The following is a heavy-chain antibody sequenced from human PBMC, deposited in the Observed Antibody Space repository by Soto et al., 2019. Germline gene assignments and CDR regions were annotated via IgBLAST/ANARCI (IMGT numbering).Heavy chain of an antibody. CDR2: IIPILGIA. V-gene: IGHV1-69*10. J-gene: IGHJ6*02. CDR3: ARDPGGNYYYYCMDV. D-gene: IGHD2-15*01. CDR1: GGTFSSYA. Sequence: ASVKVSCKASGGTFSSYAISWVRQAPGQGLEWMGGIIPILGIANYAQKFQGRVTITADKSTSTAYMELSSLRSEDTAVYYCARDPGGNYYYYCMDVWGQGTTVTVSS.